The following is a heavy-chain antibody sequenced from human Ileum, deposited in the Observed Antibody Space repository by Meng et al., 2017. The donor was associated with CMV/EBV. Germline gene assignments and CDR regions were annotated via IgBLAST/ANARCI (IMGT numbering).Heavy chain of an antibody. V-gene: IGHV3-49*04. D-gene: IGHD3-16*01. CDR3: ARWGTKGQQMLPY. J-gene: IGHJ4*02. CDR1: GFTFRDYA. Sequence: GESLKISCVASGFTFRDYAMTWVRQAPGKGLEWVGFIRSRGDGGTTKYAAFVKGRFTISRDDSNSIASLQMSSLKTEDTAVYYCARWGTKGQQMLPYWGQGTLVTVSS. CDR2: IRSRGDGGTT.